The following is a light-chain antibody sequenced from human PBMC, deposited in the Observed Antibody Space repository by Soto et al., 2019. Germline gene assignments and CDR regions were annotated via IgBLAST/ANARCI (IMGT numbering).Light chain of an antibody. CDR3: QQYGSSGYT. Sequence: EIVLTQSPGTLSLSPGERATLSCRASQSVSSSYLAWYQQKPGQAPRLLIYGASSRATGIPDRFSGSGSGKDCTLTISRLEHEEFAVYYFQQYGSSGYTFGQGTQLESK. CDR1: QSVSSSY. V-gene: IGKV3-20*01. J-gene: IGKJ2*01. CDR2: GAS.